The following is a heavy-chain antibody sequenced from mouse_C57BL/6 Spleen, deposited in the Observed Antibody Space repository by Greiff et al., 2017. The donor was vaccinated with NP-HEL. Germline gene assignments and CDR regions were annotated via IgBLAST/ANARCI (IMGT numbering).Heavy chain of an antibody. D-gene: IGHD2-3*01. CDR2: INPSNGGT. Sequence: QVQLQQSGTELVKPGASVKLSCKASGYTFTSYWMHWVKQRPGQGLEWIGNINPSNGGTNYNEKFKSKATLTVAKSSSTAYMQLSSLTSEDSAVYDCARWLLRGDFDYGGQGTTLTVSS. V-gene: IGHV1-53*01. CDR1: GYTFTSYW. J-gene: IGHJ2*01. CDR3: ARWLLRGDFDY.